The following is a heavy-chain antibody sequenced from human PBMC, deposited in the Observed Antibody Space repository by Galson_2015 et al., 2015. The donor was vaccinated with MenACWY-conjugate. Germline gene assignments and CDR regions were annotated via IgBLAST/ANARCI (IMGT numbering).Heavy chain of an antibody. CDR3: ARWLPGTFDAFDM. J-gene: IGHJ3*02. D-gene: IGHD5-12*01. CDR1: GYTFTSYG. Sequence: SVKVSCKASGYTFTSYGITWVRQAPGQGLEWMGWISAYNGNTNYAQKLQGRVTMTTDTSTSTAYMELRSLRSDDTAVYYCARWLPGTFDAFDMGAKGQWSPSLQ. V-gene: IGHV1-18*01. CDR2: ISAYNGNT.